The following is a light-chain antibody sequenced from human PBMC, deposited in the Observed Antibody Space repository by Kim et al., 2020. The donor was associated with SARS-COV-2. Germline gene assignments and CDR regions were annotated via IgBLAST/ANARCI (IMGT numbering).Light chain of an antibody. Sequence: GQSITISCTGTSSDVVGYNYVSWYQQHPGKAPILRIYDVSNRPSGVSNRFSGSKSGNTASLTISGLQAEDEADYYCSSYTSSSTRLFGGGTQLTVL. V-gene: IGLV2-14*03. CDR1: SSDVVGYNY. CDR2: DVS. CDR3: SSYTSSSTRL. J-gene: IGLJ3*02.